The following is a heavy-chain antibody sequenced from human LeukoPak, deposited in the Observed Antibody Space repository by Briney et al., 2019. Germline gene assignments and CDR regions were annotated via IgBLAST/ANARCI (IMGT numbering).Heavy chain of an antibody. V-gene: IGHV4-59*08. D-gene: IGHD6-19*01. CDR1: DGXISNYY. Sequence: SETLSLTCSVFDGXISNYYWSWIRQPPGKGLEWLGYAYYGGSTTYNPSLEGRVTISVDTSKNQFSLKLTAVTAADTAVYYCARNSAVATSRSWFDPWGQGTLVTVSS. J-gene: IGHJ5*02. CDR3: ARNSAVATSRSWFDP. CDR2: AYYGGST.